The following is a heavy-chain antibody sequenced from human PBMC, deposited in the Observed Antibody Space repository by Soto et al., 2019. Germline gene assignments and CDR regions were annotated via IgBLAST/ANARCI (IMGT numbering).Heavy chain of an antibody. J-gene: IGHJ4*02. CDR3: ARVKRAARLKYYFDY. Sequence: PSETLSLTCTVSGGSISSGGYYWSWIRQHPGKGLEWIGYIYYRGSTYYNPSLKSRVTISVDTSKNQFSLKLSSVTAADTAVYYCARVKRAARLKYYFDYWGQGTLVTVSS. V-gene: IGHV4-31*03. D-gene: IGHD6-6*01. CDR2: IYYRGST. CDR1: GGSISSGGYY.